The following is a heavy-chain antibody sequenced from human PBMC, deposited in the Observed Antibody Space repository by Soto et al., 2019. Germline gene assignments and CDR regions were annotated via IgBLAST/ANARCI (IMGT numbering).Heavy chain of an antibody. Sequence: QVQLQQWGAGLLKPSETLSLTCAVYGGSFSGYYWSWIRQPPGKGLEWIGEINHSGSTNYNPSLKSPVPISVDTSKNQFSLKLSSVTAADTAVYYCASRPPMTTVTKINYYDYMDVWGKGTTVTVSS. CDR1: GGSFSGYY. V-gene: IGHV4-34*01. D-gene: IGHD4-17*01. CDR2: INHSGST. J-gene: IGHJ6*03. CDR3: ASRPPMTTVTKINYYDYMDV.